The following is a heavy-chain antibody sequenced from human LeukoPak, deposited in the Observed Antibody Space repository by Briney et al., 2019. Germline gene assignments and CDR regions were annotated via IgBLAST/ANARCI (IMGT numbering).Heavy chain of an antibody. J-gene: IGHJ4*02. V-gene: IGHV1-69*04. Sequence: SVKVSCKASGGTFSSYAISWVRQAPGQGLEWMGKIIPIFGIANYAQKFQGRVTITADKSTSTAYMELSSLRSEDTAVYYCARVLQGLGGGVDYWGQGTLVTVSS. CDR2: IIPIFGIA. D-gene: IGHD6-19*01. CDR1: GGTFSSYA. CDR3: ARVLQGLGGGVDY.